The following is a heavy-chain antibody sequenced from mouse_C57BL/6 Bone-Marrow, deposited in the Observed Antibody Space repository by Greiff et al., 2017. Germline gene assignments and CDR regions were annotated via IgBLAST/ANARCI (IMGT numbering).Heavy chain of an antibody. J-gene: IGHJ3*01. Sequence: VKLQQPGAELVKPGASVKLSCKASGYTFTSYWMQWVKQRPGQGLEWIGEIDPSDSYTNYNQKFKGKATLTVDTSSSTAYMQLSSLTSEDSAVYYCARRLLAWFAYWGQGTLVTVSA. CDR1: GYTFTSYW. CDR2: IDPSDSYT. CDR3: ARRLLAWFAY. V-gene: IGHV1-50*01.